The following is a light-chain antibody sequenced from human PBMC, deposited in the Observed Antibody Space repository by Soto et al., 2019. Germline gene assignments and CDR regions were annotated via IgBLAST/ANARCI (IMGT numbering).Light chain of an antibody. CDR1: QSVSRY. Sequence: EIVFTQSPATLSLSPGERATLSCRASQSVSRYLAWYQQKPGQAPRLLIYDASNRATGIPDRFSGSGSGTDYTLTIYRLEPEDFAVYYCQQYVSTWTFGQGTKVDIK. CDR2: DAS. V-gene: IGKV3-11*01. CDR3: QQYVSTWT. J-gene: IGKJ1*01.